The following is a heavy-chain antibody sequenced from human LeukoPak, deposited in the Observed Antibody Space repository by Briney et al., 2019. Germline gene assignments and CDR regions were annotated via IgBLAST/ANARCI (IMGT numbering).Heavy chain of an antibody. CDR1: GGTFSSYA. Sequence: GASVKVSCKASGGTFSSYAISWVRQAPGQGLEWMGGIIPIFGTANYAQKFQGRVTITADESTSTAYMELSSLRSEDTAVYYCAREKSLGDFWSGCSEYWGQGTLVTVSS. CDR3: AREKSLGDFWSGCSEY. J-gene: IGHJ4*02. D-gene: IGHD3-3*01. CDR2: IIPIFGTA. V-gene: IGHV1-69*01.